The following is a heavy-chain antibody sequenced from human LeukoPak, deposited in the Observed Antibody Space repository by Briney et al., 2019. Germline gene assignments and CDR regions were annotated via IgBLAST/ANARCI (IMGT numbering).Heavy chain of an antibody. CDR1: GFTFSYYG. CDR2: ISYDGSNI. D-gene: IGHD6-19*01. J-gene: IGHJ4*02. Sequence: PGKSLRLSCAASGFTFSYYGIHWVRQAPGKGLEWVALISYDGSNIYYADSVKGRSTISRDNSKNTLYLQMNSLRPEDTAVYYCAKQKSSGYYEPFDHWGQGTLVTVSS. CDR3: AKQKSSGYYEPFDH. V-gene: IGHV3-30*18.